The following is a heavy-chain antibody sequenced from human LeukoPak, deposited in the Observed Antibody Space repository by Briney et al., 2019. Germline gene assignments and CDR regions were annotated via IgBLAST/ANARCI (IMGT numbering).Heavy chain of an antibody. Sequence: PGGSLRLSCAASGFSFISYGMHWVRQAPGKGLEWVGVISDDGRNKNYADSVKGRFTISRDNSKDTLYLQMNSLRDEDTAVYHCAKRPSDYGDYVTYFDYWGQGTLVTVSS. J-gene: IGHJ4*02. CDR1: GFSFISYG. CDR2: ISDDGRNK. D-gene: IGHD4-17*01. CDR3: AKRPSDYGDYVTYFDY. V-gene: IGHV3-30*18.